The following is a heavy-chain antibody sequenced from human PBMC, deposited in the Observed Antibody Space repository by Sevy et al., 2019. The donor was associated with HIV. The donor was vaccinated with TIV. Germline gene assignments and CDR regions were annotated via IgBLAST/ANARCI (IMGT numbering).Heavy chain of an antibody. CDR2: TNPNSGHT. J-gene: IGHJ4*02. Sequence: ASVKVSCRASGYAFTDYDITWVRQATGQGLELMGWTNPNSGHTAYTQTFQGRVSTTTDTSISVAYMELSSLRSEDTAVYYCAKLASCGGDCYYFDLWGQGTLVTVSS. CDR1: GYAFTDYD. CDR3: AKLASCGGDCYYFDL. V-gene: IGHV1-8*01. D-gene: IGHD2-21*02.